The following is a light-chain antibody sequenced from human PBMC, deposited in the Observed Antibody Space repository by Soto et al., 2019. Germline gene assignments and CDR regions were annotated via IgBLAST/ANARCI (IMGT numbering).Light chain of an antibody. CDR2: SNN. Sequence: QSALTQTPSASGTPGQRVTISCSGSTSNIGSNTVNWFQQLPGTAPKLLIHSNNQRPSGVPGRFSGSKSGTSASLAISGLQSEDEADYFCAAWDDSLNGYVFGTGTKVTVL. V-gene: IGLV1-44*01. J-gene: IGLJ1*01. CDR1: TSNIGSNT. CDR3: AAWDDSLNGYV.